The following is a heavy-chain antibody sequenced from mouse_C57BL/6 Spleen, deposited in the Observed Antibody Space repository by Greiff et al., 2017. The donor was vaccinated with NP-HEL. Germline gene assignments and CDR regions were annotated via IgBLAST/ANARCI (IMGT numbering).Heavy chain of an antibody. J-gene: IGHJ2*01. V-gene: IGHV1-26*01. CDR1: GYTFTDYY. CDR3: ARRGVLTTLDY. D-gene: IGHD2-13*01. Sequence: VQLQQSGPELVKPGASVKISCKASGYTFTDYYMNWVKQSHGKSLEWIGDINPNNGGTSYNQKFKGKATLTVDKSSSTAYMELRSLTSEDSAVYYCARRGVLTTLDYWGQGTTLTVSS. CDR2: INPNNGGT.